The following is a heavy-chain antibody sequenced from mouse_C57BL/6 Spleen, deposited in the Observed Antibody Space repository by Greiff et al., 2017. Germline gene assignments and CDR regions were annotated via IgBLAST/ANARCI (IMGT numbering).Heavy chain of an antibody. CDR3: ARRAYDFSAMDY. CDR1: GYAFSSSW. J-gene: IGHJ4*01. V-gene: IGHV1-82*01. D-gene: IGHD6-5*01. Sequence: QVQLQQSGPELVKPGASVKISCKASGYAFSSSWMNWVKQRPGKGLEWIGRIYPGDGDTNYNGKFKGKATLTADKSSITAYMQLSSLTSEDSAVYFCARRAYDFSAMDYWGQGTSVTVSS. CDR2: IYPGDGDT.